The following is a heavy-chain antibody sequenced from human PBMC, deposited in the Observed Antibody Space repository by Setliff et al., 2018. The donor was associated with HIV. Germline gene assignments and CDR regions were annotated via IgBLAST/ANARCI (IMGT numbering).Heavy chain of an antibody. D-gene: IGHD3-22*01. V-gene: IGHV4-59*04. J-gene: IGHJ5*02. CDR3: ASRIYYYDSNNFLREEGFDP. CDR2: IYHTGRT. CDR1: GASISSDT. Sequence: SETLSLTCTVSGASISSDTWTWIRQPPGKGLEWTGSIYHTGRTYYNRSLESRLNISIDTSKNQFSLNLTSVTAAATAVYYCASRIYYYDSNNFLREEGFDPWGQGTLVTVSS.